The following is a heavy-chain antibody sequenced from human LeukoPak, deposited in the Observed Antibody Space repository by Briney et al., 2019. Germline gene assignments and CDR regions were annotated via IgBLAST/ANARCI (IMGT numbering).Heavy chain of an antibody. D-gene: IGHD2-15*01. J-gene: IGHJ1*01. CDR2: INHSGST. V-gene: IGHV4-34*01. Sequence: SETLSLTCAVYGGSFSGYYWSWIRQPPRKGLEWIGEINHSGSTNYNPSLKSRVTISVDTSKNQFSLKLSSVTAADTAVYYCARDRLRGYCSGGSCYSYFQHWGQGTLVTVSS. CDR3: ARDRLRGYCSGGSCYSYFQH. CDR1: GGSFSGYY.